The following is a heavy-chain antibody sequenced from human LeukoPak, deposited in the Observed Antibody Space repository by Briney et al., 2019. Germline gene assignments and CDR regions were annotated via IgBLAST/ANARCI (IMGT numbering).Heavy chain of an antibody. Sequence: GGSLRLSCAASGFTSSSYSMNWVRQAPGKGLEWVSFISSSSSYIYYADSVKGRFTISRDNAKNSLYLQMNSLRAEDTAVYYCARSSGSYYLDYWGQGTLVTVSS. CDR3: ARSSGSYYLDY. V-gene: IGHV3-21*01. D-gene: IGHD1-26*01. CDR2: ISSSSSYI. J-gene: IGHJ4*02. CDR1: GFTSSSYS.